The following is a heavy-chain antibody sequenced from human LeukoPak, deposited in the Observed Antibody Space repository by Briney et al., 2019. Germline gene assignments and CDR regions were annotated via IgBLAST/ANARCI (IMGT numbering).Heavy chain of an antibody. V-gene: IGHV1-69*05. Sequence: SVKVSCKASGGTFSSYAISWVRQAPGQGLEWMGGIIPIFGTANYAQKFQGRVTITTDESTSTAYMELSSLRSEDTAVYYCATAPAYYYDSSGYYGVYPWYWGQGTLVTVSS. CDR1: GGTFSSYA. CDR2: IIPIFGTA. J-gene: IGHJ4*02. CDR3: ATAPAYYYDSSGYYGVYPWY. D-gene: IGHD3-22*01.